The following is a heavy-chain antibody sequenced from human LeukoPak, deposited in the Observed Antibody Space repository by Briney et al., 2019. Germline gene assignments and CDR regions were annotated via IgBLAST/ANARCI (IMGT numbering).Heavy chain of an antibody. CDR3: ASLLYGYSYGPFHH. D-gene: IGHD5-18*01. CDR1: GFTFSSYA. J-gene: IGHJ4*02. Sequence: GGSLRLSCAASGFTFSSYAMSWVRQAPGKGLEWVSAISGSGGSTYYADSVKGRFTISRDNSKNTLYLQMNGLRAEDTAIYYCASLLYGYSYGPFHHWGQGTLVTVSS. V-gene: IGHV3-23*01. CDR2: ISGSGGST.